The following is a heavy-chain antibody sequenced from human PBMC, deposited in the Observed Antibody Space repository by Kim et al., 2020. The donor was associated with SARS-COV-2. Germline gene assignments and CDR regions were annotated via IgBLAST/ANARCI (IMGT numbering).Heavy chain of an antibody. D-gene: IGHD6-25*01. CDR2: SDK. V-gene: IGHV3-7*01. CDR3: ARTTSSGGTY. J-gene: IGHJ4*02. Sequence: SDKHHGASVQGRFTVSRDNAKNSLSLQRNSLRAEDTAVYYCARTTSSGGTYWGQGTLVTVSS.